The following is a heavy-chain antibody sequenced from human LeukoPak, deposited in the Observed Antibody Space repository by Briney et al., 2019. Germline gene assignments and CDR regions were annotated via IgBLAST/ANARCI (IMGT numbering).Heavy chain of an antibody. CDR2: ISYDGSNK. CDR1: GFTFSSYG. V-gene: IGHV3-30*18. J-gene: IGHJ5*02. D-gene: IGHD3-10*01. Sequence: GRSLRLSCAASGFTFSSYGMHWVRQAPGKGLEWVAVISYDGSNKYYADSVKGRFTISRDNSKNTLYLQMNSLRAEDTAVYYCAKAGSGSPPDPWGQGTLVTVSS. CDR3: AKAGSGSPPDP.